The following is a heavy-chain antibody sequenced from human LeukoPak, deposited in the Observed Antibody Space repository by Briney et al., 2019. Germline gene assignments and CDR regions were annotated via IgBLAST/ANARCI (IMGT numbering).Heavy chain of an antibody. CDR2: IYISGST. V-gene: IGHV4-61*02. Sequence: PSETLSLTCTVSAGSISSGSHYWTWIRQPAGKGLEWIGRIYISGSTNYNASLKSRVTISVDKSKNQFSLKLSSLTAADTAVYYCARASHDYGDYSHFDYWGQGTLVTVSS. CDR1: AGSISSGSHY. D-gene: IGHD4-17*01. CDR3: ARASHDYGDYSHFDY. J-gene: IGHJ4*02.